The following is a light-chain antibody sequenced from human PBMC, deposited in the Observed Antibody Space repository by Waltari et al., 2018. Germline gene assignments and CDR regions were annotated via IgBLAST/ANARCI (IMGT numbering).Light chain of an antibody. CDR1: QSISRF. CDR2: DAS. J-gene: IGKJ1*01. V-gene: IGKV3-20*01. CDR3: QKYGSLPAT. Sequence: EIMLTQSPGTLSLSPGERATLSCRASQSISRFLAWYQQKPGQAPRLLIYDASSRATGIPDRFSGSGSGTDFSLTISRLEPEDIAVYYCQKYGSLPATVGQGTKVEIK.